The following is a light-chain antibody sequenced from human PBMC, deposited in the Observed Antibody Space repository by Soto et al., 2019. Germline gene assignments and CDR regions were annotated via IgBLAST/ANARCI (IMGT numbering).Light chain of an antibody. Sequence: EIVMTQSPATLSVSPGERATLSCRASQSTNNYSAWYQQKPGQAPRLLIDGASTRATGIPARFSGSGSGTEFTLTISSLQSEDFAVYYCQQYNSWPLTFGGGTKVEIK. J-gene: IGKJ4*01. CDR2: GAS. CDR1: QSTNNY. V-gene: IGKV3-15*01. CDR3: QQYNSWPLT.